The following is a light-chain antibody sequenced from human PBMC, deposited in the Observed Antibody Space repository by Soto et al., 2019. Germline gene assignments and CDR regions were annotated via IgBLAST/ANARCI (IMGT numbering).Light chain of an antibody. Sequence: SYELTQPPSVSVAPGKTARITCGGNNIGSKSVHWYQQKPGQAPVLVIYYDSDRPSGIPERFSGSNSGNTATLTISRVEAWYEADYYCQVWDSSSDHYVFGTGTKVTVL. J-gene: IGLJ1*01. CDR2: YDS. CDR3: QVWDSSSDHYV. CDR1: NIGSKS. V-gene: IGLV3-21*04.